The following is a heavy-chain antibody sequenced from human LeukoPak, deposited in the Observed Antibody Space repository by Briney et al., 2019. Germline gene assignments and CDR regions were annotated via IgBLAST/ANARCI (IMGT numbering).Heavy chain of an antibody. CDR1: GFTFSHAW. D-gene: IGHD2-2*01. V-gene: IGHV3-7*01. Sequence: GGSLRLSCAVSGFTFSHAWMSWVRQAPGQGLEWVANINQDGSEKYYLDSAKGRFTISRDNARNSLYLQVNSLRAEDTAVYYCARGGTSGYSSTRHFWGGNYYFDYWGQGSLVTVSS. CDR3: ARGGTSGYSSTRHFWGGNYYFDY. CDR2: INQDGSEK. J-gene: IGHJ4*02.